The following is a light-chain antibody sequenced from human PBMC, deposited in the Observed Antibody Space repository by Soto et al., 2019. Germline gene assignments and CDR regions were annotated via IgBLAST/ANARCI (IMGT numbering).Light chain of an antibody. J-gene: IGLJ2*01. Sequence: QSALTQPRSVSGSPGQSVTISCTGTSSDVGGYNYVSWYQQHPGKAPKFMIYDVTKRPSGVPDRFSGSKSGNTASLTISGLQAEDEADYFCCSYAGSYTVLFGGGTQLTVL. CDR2: DVT. CDR1: SSDVGGYNY. CDR3: CSYAGSYTVL. V-gene: IGLV2-11*01.